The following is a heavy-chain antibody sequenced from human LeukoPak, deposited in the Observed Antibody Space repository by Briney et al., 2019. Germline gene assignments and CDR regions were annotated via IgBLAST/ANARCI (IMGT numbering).Heavy chain of an antibody. J-gene: IGHJ3*02. Sequence: SETLSLTCAVCGGSLSGYYWSWIRQPPGKGLEWIGEINHSGSTNYNPSLKSRVTISVDTSKNQFSLKLSSVTAADTAVYYCARGSYDSSGYFGPFDIWGQGTMVTVSS. D-gene: IGHD3-22*01. CDR1: GGSLSGYY. V-gene: IGHV4-34*01. CDR2: INHSGST. CDR3: ARGSYDSSGYFGPFDI.